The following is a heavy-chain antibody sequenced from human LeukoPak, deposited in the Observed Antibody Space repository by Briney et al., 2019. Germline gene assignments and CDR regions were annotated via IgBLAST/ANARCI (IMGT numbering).Heavy chain of an antibody. CDR2: IYPGDSET. CDR1: GYSFTIYW. D-gene: IGHD2-15*01. Sequence: KDGESLKISCKGSGYSFTIYWIGWVRQMPGKGLEWMGIIYPGDSETRYSPSFQGQVTISADKSISTAYLQWSSLKASDTAMYYCARYCSGGSCYSDPWGQGTLVTVSS. J-gene: IGHJ5*02. CDR3: ARYCSGGSCYSDP. V-gene: IGHV5-51*01.